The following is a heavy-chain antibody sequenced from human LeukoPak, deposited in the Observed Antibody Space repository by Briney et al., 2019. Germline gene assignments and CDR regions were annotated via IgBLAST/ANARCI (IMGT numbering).Heavy chain of an antibody. Sequence: ASVKVSCKASGYTFTGYYMHWVRQAPGQGPEWMGWINPNSGGTNYAQKFQGRVTMTRDTSISTAYMELSRLRSDDTAVYYCARALYDSTSGGYYFDYWGQGTLVTVSS. V-gene: IGHV1-2*02. CDR1: GYTFTGYY. J-gene: IGHJ4*02. CDR2: INPNSGGT. D-gene: IGHD3-22*01. CDR3: ARALYDSTSGGYYFDY.